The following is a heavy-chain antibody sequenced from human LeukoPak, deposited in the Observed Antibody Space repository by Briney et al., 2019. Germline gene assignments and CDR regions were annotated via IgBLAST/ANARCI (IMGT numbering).Heavy chain of an antibody. CDR2: INPNSGGT. Sequence: ASVKVSCKASGYTFTGYYMHWVRQAPGQRLEWMGRINPNSGGTNYAQKFQGRVTMTRDTSISTAYMELSRLRSDDTAVYYCARGPYCTNGVCSDNWFDPWGQGTLVTVSS. D-gene: IGHD2-8*01. V-gene: IGHV1-2*06. CDR3: ARGPYCTNGVCSDNWFDP. CDR1: GYTFTGYY. J-gene: IGHJ5*02.